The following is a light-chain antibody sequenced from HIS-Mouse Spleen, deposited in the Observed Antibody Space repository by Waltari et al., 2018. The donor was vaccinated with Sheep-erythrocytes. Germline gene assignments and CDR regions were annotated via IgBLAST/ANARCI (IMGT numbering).Light chain of an antibody. CDR1: QRVSSN. V-gene: IGKV3-15*01. J-gene: IGKJ2*01. CDR3: QQYNNWMYT. Sequence: EIVMTQAPATLSVSPGERATLSCRASQRVSSNLAWYQQKPGQAPRVLIYGASTRATGIPARFSGSGSGTEFTLTIRSMQSEDFAVYYCQQYNNWMYTFGQGTKLEIK. CDR2: GAS.